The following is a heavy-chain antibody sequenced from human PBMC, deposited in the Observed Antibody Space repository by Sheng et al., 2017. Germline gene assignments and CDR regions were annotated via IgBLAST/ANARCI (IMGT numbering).Heavy chain of an antibody. CDR2: INSDGSST. CDR1: GFTFSNYW. Sequence: DVQLVESGGGLVRPGGSLRLSCAASGFTFSNYWMHWVRQAPGKGLVWVSRINSDGSSTNYADSVKGRFTISRDNAKNTLYLQMNSLRAEDTAVYYCARGQWLDYWGFDYWGQGTLVTVSS. CDR3: ARGQWLDYWGFDY. D-gene: IGHD6-19*01. V-gene: IGHV3-74*01. J-gene: IGHJ4*02.